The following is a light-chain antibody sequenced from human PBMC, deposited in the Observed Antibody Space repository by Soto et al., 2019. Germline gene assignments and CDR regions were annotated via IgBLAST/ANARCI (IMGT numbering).Light chain of an antibody. CDR1: SSDVGGYNY. J-gene: IGLJ2*01. CDR3: CSYTTSSTLL. CDR2: EVS. V-gene: IGLV2-14*01. Sequence: QSALTQPASVSGSPGQSITISCTGTSSDVGGYNYVSWYQQHPGKVPKLMIYEVSNRPSGVSNRFSGSKSANTASLTISGLQAEYEADYYCCSYTTSSTLLFGGGTKLTVL.